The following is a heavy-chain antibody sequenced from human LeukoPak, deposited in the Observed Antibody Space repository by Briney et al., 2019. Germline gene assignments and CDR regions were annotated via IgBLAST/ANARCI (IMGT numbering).Heavy chain of an antibody. CDR1: GFTFSRYW. CDR3: ARDGTYTPFDS. J-gene: IGHJ4*02. CDR2: IKQDGGEK. D-gene: IGHD1-26*01. Sequence: GGSLRLSCAASGFTFSRYWMSWVRQAPGKGLEWVANIKQDGGEKYYVDSVKGRFTISRDNAKSSLYLQMNSLRAEDTAVYYCARDGTYTPFDSLGQGTLVPVSS. V-gene: IGHV3-7*05.